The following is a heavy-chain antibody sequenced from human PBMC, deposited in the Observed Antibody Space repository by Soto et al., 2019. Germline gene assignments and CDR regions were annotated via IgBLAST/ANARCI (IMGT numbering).Heavy chain of an antibody. V-gene: IGHV4-59*12. J-gene: IGHJ5*02. CDR1: GGSISSYY. Sequence: PSETLSLTCTVSGGSISSYYWSWIRQPPGKGLEWIGYIYYSGSTNYNPSLKSRVTISVDTSKNQFSLKLSSVTAADTAVYYCARPTVVPAASNWFDPWGQGTLVTVS. CDR3: ARPTVVPAASNWFDP. D-gene: IGHD2-2*01. CDR2: IYYSGST.